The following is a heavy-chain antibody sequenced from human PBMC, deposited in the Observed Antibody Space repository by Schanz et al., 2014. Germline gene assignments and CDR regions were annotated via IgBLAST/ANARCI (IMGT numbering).Heavy chain of an antibody. D-gene: IGHD1-20*01. CDR2: VSRTTPDI. Sequence: PGGSLRLSWTASGFTLSSYSMNWVLQAPGQGLEWVSYVSRTTPDIYYAVSMKSRFTIARDSTKITLYLQMNSLRAEDTAVYYYANNCNLDSWGQGTLVTVSS. V-gene: IGHV3-21*04. J-gene: IGHJ4*02. CDR1: GFTLSSYS. CDR3: ANNCNLDS.